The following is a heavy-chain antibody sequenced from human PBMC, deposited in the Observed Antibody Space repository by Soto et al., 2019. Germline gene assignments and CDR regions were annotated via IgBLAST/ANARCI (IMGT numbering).Heavy chain of an antibody. CDR2: IYCSGST. D-gene: IGHD2-2*01. J-gene: IGHJ6*01. Sequence: SVTLSLPCTVSGSSLSSSSYYWGWIRQPPRKGLEWIGSIYCSGSTYYNPSLKSRVTISVDTSKNQFSLKLSSVTAADTAVYYCASGKVVPAAYGSYYYYYYCMQGWGRGTTVAASS. V-gene: IGHV4-39*01. CDR1: GSSLSSSSYY. CDR3: ASGKVVPAAYGSYYYYYYCMQG.